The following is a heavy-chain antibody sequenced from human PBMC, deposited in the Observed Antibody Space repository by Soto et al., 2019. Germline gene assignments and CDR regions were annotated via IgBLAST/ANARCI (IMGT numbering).Heavy chain of an antibody. D-gene: IGHD3-16*01. CDR2: IFPDDSDT. CDR3: FRGGVTSRTFDY. V-gene: IGHV5-51*01. Sequence: RQMPGQGLEWMGIIFPDDSDTRYSPSFQGHVTISVDKSISTAYVQWSSLKASDSAIYYCFRGGVTSRTFDYRGQGTLVTVSS. J-gene: IGHJ4*02.